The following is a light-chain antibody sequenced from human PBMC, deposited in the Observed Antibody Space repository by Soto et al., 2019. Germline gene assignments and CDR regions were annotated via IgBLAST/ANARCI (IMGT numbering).Light chain of an antibody. J-gene: IGKJ4*01. CDR2: GAS. CDR3: QQYNNWPSLT. V-gene: IGKV3-15*01. Sequence: EIVMTQSPATLSVSPGERATLSCRASQSVRSNLAWYQQKPGQAPRLFIYGASTRATGIPARFSGSGSGTEFTLTISSLQSEDFAVYYCQQYNNWPSLTFGGGTKVEIK. CDR1: QSVRSN.